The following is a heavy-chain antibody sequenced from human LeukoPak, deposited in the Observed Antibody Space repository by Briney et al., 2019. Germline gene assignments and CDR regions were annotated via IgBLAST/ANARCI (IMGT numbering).Heavy chain of an antibody. CDR1: GFTFSSYG. J-gene: IGHJ4*02. CDR3: ARRAGDYSHPYDY. Sequence: PGGSLRLSCAASGFTFSSYGMSWVSQAPGKGLEWVSFIYSGGNTYYADSVKGRFTISRDNSKNTFHLQMNSLRAEDTAVYYCARRAGDYSHPYDYWGQGTLVTVSS. V-gene: IGHV3-53*01. CDR2: IYSGGNT. D-gene: IGHD3-22*01.